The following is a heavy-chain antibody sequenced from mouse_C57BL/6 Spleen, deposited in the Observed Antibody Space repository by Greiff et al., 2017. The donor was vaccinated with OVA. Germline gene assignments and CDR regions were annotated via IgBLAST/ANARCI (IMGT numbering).Heavy chain of an antibody. CDR1: GYTFTSYG. V-gene: IGHV1-81*01. CDR3: AREGSGNGYYYAMGC. Sequence: VQLQQSGAELARPGASVKLSCKASGYTFTSYGISWVKQRTGPGLEWIGEIYPRSGNTYYNEKFQGKGTLTADKSSSTTYIELRSLTAEDSAVYFCAREGSGNGYYYAMGCWGKGASVTVAS. J-gene: IGHJ4*01. CDR2: IYPRSGNT. D-gene: IGHD1-2*01.